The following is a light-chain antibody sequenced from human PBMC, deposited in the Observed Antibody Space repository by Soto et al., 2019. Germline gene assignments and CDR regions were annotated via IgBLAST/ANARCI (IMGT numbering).Light chain of an antibody. Sequence: EIVMTQSPATLSVSPGERATLSCRASQSVSSNLAWYQQKPGQAPRLLIYGASTRATGIPARFSGSRSGTEFTLTISSLQSEDFAVYYCQQYNNSPPQTFGQGTKVEIK. CDR2: GAS. V-gene: IGKV3-15*01. J-gene: IGKJ1*01. CDR1: QSVSSN. CDR3: QQYNNSPPQT.